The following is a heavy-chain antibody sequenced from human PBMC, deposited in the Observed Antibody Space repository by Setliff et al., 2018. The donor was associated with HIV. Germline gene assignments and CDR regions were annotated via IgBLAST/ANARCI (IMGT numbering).Heavy chain of an antibody. J-gene: IGHJ1*01. CDR2: IYYSGST. CDR3: ARQTDLRGGYNYGIQYFQH. V-gene: IGHV4-39*01. Sequence: LSLTCTVSGGSISSGGYYWSWIRQPPGKGLEWIGSIYYSGSTYYNPSLKSRVTISVDTSKNQFSLKLSSVTAADTAVYYCARQTDLRGGYNYGIQYFQHWGQGTLVTVSS. CDR1: GGSISSGGYY. D-gene: IGHD5-18*01.